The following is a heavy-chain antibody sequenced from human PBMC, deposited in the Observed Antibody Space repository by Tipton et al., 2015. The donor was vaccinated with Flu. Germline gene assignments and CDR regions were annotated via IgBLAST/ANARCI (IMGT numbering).Heavy chain of an antibody. CDR1: GGSISSYY. CDR2: IYYSGST. J-gene: IGHJ4*02. V-gene: IGHV4-59*01. CDR3: AMGDGDSDY. Sequence: TLSLTCTVSGGSISSYYWSWIRQPPGKGLEWIGYIYYSGSTNYNPSLKSRVTISVDTSKNQFSLKLSSVPAADTAVYYCAMGDGDSDYWGQGTLVTVSS. D-gene: IGHD4-17*01.